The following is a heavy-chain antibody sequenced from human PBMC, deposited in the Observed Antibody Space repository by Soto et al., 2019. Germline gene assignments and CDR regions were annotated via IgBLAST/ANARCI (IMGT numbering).Heavy chain of an antibody. CDR2: IVVGSGNT. Sequence: SVKVSCKASGFTFTSSAVQWVRQAHGQRLEWIGWIVVGSGNTNYAQKFQERVTITRDMSTSTAYMELSSLRSEDTAVYYCAARDGSSWYWYFDYWGQGTLVTVSS. J-gene: IGHJ4*02. D-gene: IGHD6-13*01. CDR3: AARDGSSWYWYFDY. CDR1: GFTFTSSA. V-gene: IGHV1-58*01.